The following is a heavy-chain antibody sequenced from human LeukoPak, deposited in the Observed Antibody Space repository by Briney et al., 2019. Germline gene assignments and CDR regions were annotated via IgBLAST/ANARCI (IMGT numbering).Heavy chain of an antibody. Sequence: ETLSLTCAVSGGSISSSNWWSWVRQPPGKGLEWIGEIYHSGSTNYNPSLKSRVTISVDKSKNQFSLKLSSVTAADTAVYYCARDITMVRGVIPAPYYFDYWGQGTLVTVSS. CDR2: IYHSGST. D-gene: IGHD3-10*01. J-gene: IGHJ4*02. CDR1: GGSISSSNW. V-gene: IGHV4-4*02. CDR3: ARDITMVRGVIPAPYYFDY.